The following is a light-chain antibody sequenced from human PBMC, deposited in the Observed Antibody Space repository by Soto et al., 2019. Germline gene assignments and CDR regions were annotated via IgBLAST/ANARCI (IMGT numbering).Light chain of an antibody. V-gene: IGLV7-46*01. J-gene: IGLJ1*01. CDR1: TGPVTSGHW. CDR3: AAWDDSLNGYV. Sequence: QAVVTQEPSLTVSPGGTVTLTCDSSTGPVTSGHWPYWFQQKPGQAPRTLIYDTSKKHSWTPARFSGSLRGGKAALTLSGAQPEDEADYYCAAWDDSLNGYVFGTGTKLTVL. CDR2: DTS.